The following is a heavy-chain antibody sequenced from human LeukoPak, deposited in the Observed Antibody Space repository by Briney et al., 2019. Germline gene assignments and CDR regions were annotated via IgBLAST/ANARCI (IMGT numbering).Heavy chain of an antibody. D-gene: IGHD6-19*01. CDR2: INTDGTVT. CDR1: GFTFSKYW. J-gene: IGHJ4*02. Sequence: GGSLRLSCAASGFTFSKYWMLWVRQAPGKGLESVSRINTDGTVTTYADSVKGRFTVSRDNADNTMFPQMNRVRDEDTAVYYCATKQWLAPPPDSWGQGTPVTVSS. CDR3: ATKQWLAPPPDS. V-gene: IGHV3-74*01.